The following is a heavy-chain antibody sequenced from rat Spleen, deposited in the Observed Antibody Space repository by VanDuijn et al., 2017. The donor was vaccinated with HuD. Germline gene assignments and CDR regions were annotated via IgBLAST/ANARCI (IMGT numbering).Heavy chain of an antibody. Sequence: EVQLQESGPGLVKPSQSLSLTCSVTGYSITSSYRWNWIRKFPGNKMEWMGYISYSGSTSYHPSLKSRVSITRDTSKNQFFLQLNSVTTEDTATYYCATLGLAYYFDYWGQGVMVTVSS. V-gene: IGHV3-1*01. J-gene: IGHJ2*01. CDR2: ISYSGST. D-gene: IGHD4-2*01. CDR3: ATLGLAYYFDY. CDR1: GYSITSSY.